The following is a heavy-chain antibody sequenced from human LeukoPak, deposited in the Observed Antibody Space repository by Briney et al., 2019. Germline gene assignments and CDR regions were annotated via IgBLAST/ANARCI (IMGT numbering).Heavy chain of an antibody. CDR2: IIPIFGTA. V-gene: IGHV1-69*06. CDR1: GGTFSSYA. Sequence: SVKVSCKASGGTFSSYAISWVRQAPGQGLEWMGGIIPIFGTANYAQKFQGRVTITADKSTSTAYMELSSLRSEDTAVYYCARVTLTSANFDYWGQGTLVTVSS. CDR3: ARVTLTSANFDY. J-gene: IGHJ4*02.